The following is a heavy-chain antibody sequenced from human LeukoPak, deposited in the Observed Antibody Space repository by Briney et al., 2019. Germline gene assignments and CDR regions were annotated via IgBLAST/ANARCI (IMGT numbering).Heavy chain of an antibody. CDR2: IYYSGST. V-gene: IGHV4-39*01. CDR3: ARLDYGDYVTIFDY. CDR1: GGSISSSSYY. J-gene: IGHJ4*02. D-gene: IGHD4-17*01. Sequence: KPSETLSLTCTVSGGSISSSSYYWGWIRQPPGKGLEWIGSIYYSGSTYYNPSLKSRVTISVDTSKNQFSLKLSSVTAADTAVYYCARLDYGDYVTIFDYWGQGTLVTVSS.